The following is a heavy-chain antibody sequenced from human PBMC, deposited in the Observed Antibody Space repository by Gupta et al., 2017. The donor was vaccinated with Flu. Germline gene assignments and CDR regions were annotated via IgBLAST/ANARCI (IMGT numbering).Heavy chain of an antibody. CDR2: IIPIFGTA. J-gene: IGHJ6*02. D-gene: IGHD3-9*01. CDR3: ARSRLRYYEGDGGGMDV. V-gene: IGHV1-69*01. Sequence: QVQLVQSGAEVKKPGSSVKVSCKASGGTFSSYAISWVRQAPGQGLEWIGGIIPIFGTANYAQKFQGRVTITADESTSTAYMELSSLRSEDTAVYYCARSRLRYYEGDGGGMDVWGQGTTVTVSS. CDR1: GGTFSSYA.